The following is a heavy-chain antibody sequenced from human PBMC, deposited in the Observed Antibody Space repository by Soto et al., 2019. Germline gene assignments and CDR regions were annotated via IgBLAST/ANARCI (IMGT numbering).Heavy chain of an antibody. J-gene: IGHJ6*02. V-gene: IGHV1-69*12. D-gene: IGHD2-15*01. CDR3: ARLPGGRGYYVGMDV. CDR2: IIPIFGTA. Sequence: QVQLVQSGAEVKKPGSSVKVSCKASGGTFSSYAISWVRQAPGQGLEWMGGIIPIFGTANYAQKCQGRVTMTADESTSTAHMELSSLRSEDTAVYYCARLPGGRGYYVGMDVWGQGTTVTVSS. CDR1: GGTFSSYA.